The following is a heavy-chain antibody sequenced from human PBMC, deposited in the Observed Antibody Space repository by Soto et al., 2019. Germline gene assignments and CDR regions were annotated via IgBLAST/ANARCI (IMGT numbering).Heavy chain of an antibody. J-gene: IGHJ3*02. D-gene: IGHD6-13*01. V-gene: IGHV3-66*01. CDR2: IYSGGST. Sequence: GGSLRLSCAASGFTVSSNYMSWVRQAPGKGLEWVSVIYSGGSTYYADSVKGRFTISRDNSKNTLYLQMNSLRAEDTAVYYCARGIAAASNGGDFDIWGQGTMVTVSS. CDR1: GFTVSSNY. CDR3: ARGIAAASNGGDFDI.